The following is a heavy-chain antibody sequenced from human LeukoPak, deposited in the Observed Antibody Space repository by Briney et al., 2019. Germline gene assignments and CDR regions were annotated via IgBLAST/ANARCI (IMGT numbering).Heavy chain of an antibody. CDR3: ARVIGVVGFDY. CDR2: IYPGDSDT. D-gene: IGHD3-22*01. V-gene: IGHV5-51*01. CDR1: GYSFTNYW. J-gene: IGHJ4*02. Sequence: GESLKISCKASGYSFTNYWIGWMRQMPGKGLEWMGIIYPGDSDTRYSPSFQGQVTISADKSISTAYLQWSSLKASDTAMYYCARVIGVVGFDYWGQGTLVTVSS.